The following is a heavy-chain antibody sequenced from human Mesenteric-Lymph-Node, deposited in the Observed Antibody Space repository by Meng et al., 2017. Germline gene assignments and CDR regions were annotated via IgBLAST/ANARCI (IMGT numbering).Heavy chain of an antibody. Sequence: QRHLRRWGARLLKPSETLSLTCAVNGGSLSGAYWNWIRQPPGKGLEWIGEIIHGGSPSYNPSLKSRVTISIDTSKNQLSLMLSSVTAADTAVYYCARRPTGIDYWGQGTLVTVSS. CDR2: IIHGGSP. V-gene: IGHV4-34*12. D-gene: IGHD2-8*02. J-gene: IGHJ4*02. CDR1: GGSLSGAY. CDR3: ARRPTGIDY.